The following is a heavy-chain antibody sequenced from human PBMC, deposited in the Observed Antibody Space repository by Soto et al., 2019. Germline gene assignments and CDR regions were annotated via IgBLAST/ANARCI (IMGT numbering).Heavy chain of an antibody. D-gene: IGHD3-3*01. CDR1: GFTFSTYG. J-gene: IGHJ4*02. CDR2: ISSGASSI. Sequence: PGGSLRLSCVVSGFTFSTYGMTWVRQAPGKGLEWVSYISSGASSIFYADSVKGRFTISRDDAKNSLYLQMNSLRDEDTAVYYCARVLAVEYWGQGTLVTVSS. CDR3: ARVLAVEY. V-gene: IGHV3-48*02.